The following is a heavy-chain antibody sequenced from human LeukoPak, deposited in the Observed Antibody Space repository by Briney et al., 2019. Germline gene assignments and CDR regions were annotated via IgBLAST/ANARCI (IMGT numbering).Heavy chain of an antibody. J-gene: IGHJ4*02. CDR1: GFTFSTYA. D-gene: IGHD5-12*01. Sequence: GGSLRLSCVASGFTFSTYAMSWVRQAPGKGLESVSGVRGSDSRTDYADSVKGRFTISRDNSKHTLYLQMNSLRAEDTAVYYCAKTSRRNSGYDSPFDYWGQGTLVTVSS. V-gene: IGHV3-23*01. CDR3: AKTSRRNSGYDSPFDY. CDR2: VRGSDSRT.